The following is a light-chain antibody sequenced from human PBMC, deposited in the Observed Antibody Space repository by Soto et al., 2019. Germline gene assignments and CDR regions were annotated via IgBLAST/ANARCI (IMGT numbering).Light chain of an antibody. CDR3: QQYGSSST. CDR1: QSFSSPY. V-gene: IGKV3-20*01. CDR2: GAS. Sequence: EIVLTQSPGTLSLSPGERATLSCRASQSFSSPYLAWYQQRPGQAPRLLIYGASSRATGIPDRFSGSGSGTDFTHTISRLEPEDFAVYYCQQYGSSSTFGQGTRLEIK. J-gene: IGKJ5*01.